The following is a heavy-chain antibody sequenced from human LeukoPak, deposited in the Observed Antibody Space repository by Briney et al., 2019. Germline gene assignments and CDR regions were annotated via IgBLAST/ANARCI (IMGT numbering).Heavy chain of an antibody. V-gene: IGHV3-7*01. Sequence: GGSLRLSCAASGFTFSSYWMSWVRQAPGKGLEWVVNIKQDGSEKYYVDSVKGRFTISRDNAKNSLYLQMNSLRAEDTAVYYCARFTGWYSRYYFDYWGQGTLVTVSS. CDR1: GFTFSSYW. CDR2: IKQDGSEK. J-gene: IGHJ4*02. CDR3: ARFTGWYSRYYFDY. D-gene: IGHD2-15*01.